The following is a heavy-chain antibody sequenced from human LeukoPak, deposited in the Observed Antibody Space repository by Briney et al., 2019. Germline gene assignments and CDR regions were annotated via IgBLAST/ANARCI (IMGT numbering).Heavy chain of an antibody. Sequence: PGGSLRLSCAASGFTFSSYAMSWVRQAPGKGLEWVSAISGSGGSTYYAGSVKGRFTISRDNSKNTLYLQMNSLRAEDTAVYYCAKLSAGNYYDSSGYYSEDAEYFQHWGQGTLVTVSS. CDR2: ISGSGGST. J-gene: IGHJ1*01. CDR3: AKLSAGNYYDSSGYYSEDAEYFQH. CDR1: GFTFSSYA. D-gene: IGHD3-22*01. V-gene: IGHV3-23*01.